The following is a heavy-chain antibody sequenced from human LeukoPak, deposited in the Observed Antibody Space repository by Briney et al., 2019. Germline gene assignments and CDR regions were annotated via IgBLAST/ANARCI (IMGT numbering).Heavy chain of an antibody. V-gene: IGHV4-59*01. J-gene: IGHJ1*01. CDR1: GGSISNYY. CDR3: ARAAVTTSRYFQH. D-gene: IGHD4-17*01. CDR2: IYNNGHT. Sequence: RPSETLSLTCTVSGGSISNYYWSWIRQPPGKGLEWIGYIYNNGHTNYNPSLKSRVTISEDTSKNQLSLKLSSVTAADTAVYYCARAAVTTSRYFQHWGQGTLVTVSS.